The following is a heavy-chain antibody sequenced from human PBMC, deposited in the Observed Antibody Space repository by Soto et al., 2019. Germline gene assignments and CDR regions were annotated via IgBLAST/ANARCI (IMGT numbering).Heavy chain of an antibody. CDR3: ARRRSIAARQIDY. J-gene: IGHJ4*02. CDR2: IHYSGST. D-gene: IGHD6-6*01. CDR1: GGSISSSSYY. Sequence: SETLSLTCTVSGGSISSSSYYWGWIRQPPGKGLEWIGSIHYSGSTYYNPSLKSRVTISVDTSKNQFSLKLSSVTAADTAVYYCARRRSIAARQIDYWGQGTLVTVSS. V-gene: IGHV4-39*01.